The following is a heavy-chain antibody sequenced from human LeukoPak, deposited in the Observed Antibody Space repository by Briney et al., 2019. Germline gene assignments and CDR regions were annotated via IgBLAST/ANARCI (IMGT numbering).Heavy chain of an antibody. CDR3: ARHPFATPFDY. CDR2: AYYSGRT. J-gene: IGHJ4*02. D-gene: IGHD2-15*01. CDR1: GGSISDNY. V-gene: IGHV4-59*08. Sequence: ASETLSLTCTVSGGSISDNYWRWIRQPPGKGLEWIGYAYYSGRTNYNSSLKSRVTMSLDTSKSQFSLRLSSVTAADTAVYFCARHPFATPFDYWGPGTLVTVSS.